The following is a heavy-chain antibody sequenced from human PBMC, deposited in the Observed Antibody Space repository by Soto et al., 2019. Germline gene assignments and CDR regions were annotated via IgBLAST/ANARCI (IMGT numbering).Heavy chain of an antibody. D-gene: IGHD3-3*01. Sequence: GGSLRLSCATSGFNFGLYGMHWVRQAPGKGLEWVAVIWHDGSNKYYAESVKGRFYISRDNSKNMLYMVMTNLRADDADLCHCLAITGAYDFWGQGTPVTVSS. CDR3: LAITGAYDF. CDR2: IWHDGSNK. J-gene: IGHJ4*02. V-gene: IGHV3-33*01. CDR1: GFNFGLYG.